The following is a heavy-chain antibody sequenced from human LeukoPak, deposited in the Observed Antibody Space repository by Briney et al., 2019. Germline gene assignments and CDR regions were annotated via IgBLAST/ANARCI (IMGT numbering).Heavy chain of an antibody. D-gene: IGHD2-2*01. V-gene: IGHV3-30-3*01. J-gene: IGHJ5*02. CDR2: ISYDGSNK. CDR3: ARDYCSSTSCYSP. Sequence: GGSLRLSCAASGFTFSDYYMSWIRQAPGKGLEWVAVISYDGSNKYYADSVKGRFTISRDNSKNTLYLQMNSLRAEDTAVYYCARDYCSSTSCYSPWGQGTLVTVSS. CDR1: GFTFSDYY.